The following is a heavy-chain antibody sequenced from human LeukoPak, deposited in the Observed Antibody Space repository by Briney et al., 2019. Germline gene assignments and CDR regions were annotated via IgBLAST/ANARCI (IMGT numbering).Heavy chain of an antibody. D-gene: IGHD3-22*01. Sequence: SVKVSCKASGGTFSSYAISWVRQAPGQGLEWMGRIIPILGIANYAQKFQGRVTITADKSTSTAYMDLRSLRSDDTAVYYCARDLAAAQDSSGYYFIYWGQGTLVTVSS. CDR1: GGTFSSYA. CDR2: IIPILGIA. CDR3: ARDLAAAQDSSGYYFIY. J-gene: IGHJ4*02. V-gene: IGHV1-69*04.